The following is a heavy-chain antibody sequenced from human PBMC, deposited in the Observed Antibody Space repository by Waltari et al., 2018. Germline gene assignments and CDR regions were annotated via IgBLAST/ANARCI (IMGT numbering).Heavy chain of an antibody. D-gene: IGHD3-16*01. Sequence: EVQLVESGGGLIQSGGSLRLSGAASGFTVRTSSMNRVRQAPGKGLEWVSVISRDGTHYADSVKGRFTISRDNSKNTVYLQMNTLRAEDTALYYCARDVTGYYYFDLWGRGTLVTVSS. V-gene: IGHV3-53*01. CDR2: ISRDGT. CDR1: GFTVRTSS. CDR3: ARDVTGYYYFDL. J-gene: IGHJ2*01.